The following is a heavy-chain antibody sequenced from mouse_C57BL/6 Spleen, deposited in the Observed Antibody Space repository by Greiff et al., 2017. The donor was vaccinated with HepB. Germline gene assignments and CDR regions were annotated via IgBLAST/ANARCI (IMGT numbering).Heavy chain of an antibody. V-gene: IGHV2-2*01. J-gene: IGHJ4*01. CDR3: ARHEGDYAMDY. CDR1: GFSLTSYG. CDR2: IWSGGST. D-gene: IGHD3-3*01. Sequence: VQLVESGPGLVQPSQSLSITCTVSGFSLTSYGVHWVRQSPGKGLEWLGVIWSGGSTDYNAAFISRLSISKDNSKSQVFFKMNSLQADDTAIYYCARHEGDYAMDYWGQGTSVTVSS.